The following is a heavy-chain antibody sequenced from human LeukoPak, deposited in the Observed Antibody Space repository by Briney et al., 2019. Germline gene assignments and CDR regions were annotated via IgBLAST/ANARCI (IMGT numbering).Heavy chain of an antibody. CDR1: GFTVSSNY. D-gene: IGHD6-13*01. Sequence: GGSLRLSCAASGFTVSSNYMSWVRQAPGKGLEWVSVIYGGGSTYYADSVKGRFTISRDNSKNTLYLQMNSLRAEDTAVYYCARDEAAAGTTYPDYRGQGTLVTVSP. J-gene: IGHJ4*02. CDR3: ARDEAAAGTTYPDY. CDR2: IYGGGST. V-gene: IGHV3-53*01.